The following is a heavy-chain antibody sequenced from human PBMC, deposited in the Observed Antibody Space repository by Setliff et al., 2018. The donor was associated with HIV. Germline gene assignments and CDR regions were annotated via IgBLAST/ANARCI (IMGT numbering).Heavy chain of an antibody. CDR2: IYPGDSET. J-gene: IGHJ3*02. CDR1: GYSFTDYW. Sequence: GESLKISYRASGYSFTDYWIGGVRPMPGKGLECMGIIYPGDSETKYSPSFQGQVTISVDKSFNTAYLQWSSLRASDTTMYYCARVSRNLYGHLDGFDIWGHGTMVTVSS. CDR3: ARVSRNLYGHLDGFDI. D-gene: IGHD3-10*01. V-gene: IGHV5-51*01.